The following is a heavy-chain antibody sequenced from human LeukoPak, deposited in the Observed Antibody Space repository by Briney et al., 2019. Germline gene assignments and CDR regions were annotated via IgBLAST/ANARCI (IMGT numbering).Heavy chain of an antibody. CDR2: IKRETDGGTI. CDR1: GFTFSSYW. J-gene: IGHJ1*01. Sequence: GGSLRLSCAASGFTFSSYWMHWVRQAPGKGLEWLGRIKRETDGGTIDYAAPVKGRSTISRDDSRNTLYLQMDSLKIEDTAVYYCTTDRYYDNSELQFQHWGQGTLVTVSS. D-gene: IGHD3-22*01. CDR3: TTDRYYDNSELQFQH. V-gene: IGHV3-15*01.